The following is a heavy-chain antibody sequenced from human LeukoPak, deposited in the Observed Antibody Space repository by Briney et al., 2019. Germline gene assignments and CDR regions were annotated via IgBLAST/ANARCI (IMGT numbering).Heavy chain of an antibody. CDR2: INSDGSST. J-gene: IGHJ5*02. D-gene: IGHD4-11*01. Sequence: GGSLRLSCAAPGFAFSSYWMHWVRQAPGKGLVWVSRINSDGSSTTYADSVQGRFTISRDNAKNTLYLQMNSLRADDTAVYYCARSVYSYYANWFDPWGQGTLVTVSS. V-gene: IGHV3-74*01. CDR1: GFAFSSYW. CDR3: ARSVYSYYANWFDP.